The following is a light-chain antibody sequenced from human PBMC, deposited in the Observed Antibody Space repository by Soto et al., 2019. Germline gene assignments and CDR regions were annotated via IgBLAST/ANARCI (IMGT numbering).Light chain of an antibody. CDR2: TDN. CDR3: ISYTVSRSYV. CDR1: TSNIGSNY. Sequence: QSVLTQPPSASGTPGQRVTISCSGSTSNIGSNYVYWYQHLPGTAPKLLIYTDNQRPSGVPDRFSGSKSGNTASLTISGLQAEDEADYYCISYTVSRSYVFGTGTKVTVL. J-gene: IGLJ1*01. V-gene: IGLV1-47*02.